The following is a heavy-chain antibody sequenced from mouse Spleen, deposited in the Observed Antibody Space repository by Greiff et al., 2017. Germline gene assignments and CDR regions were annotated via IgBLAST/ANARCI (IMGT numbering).Heavy chain of an antibody. V-gene: IGHV1-76*01. Sequence: QVQLQQSGAELVRPGASVKLSCKASGYTFTDYYINWVKQRPGQGLEWIARIYPGSGNTYYNEKFKGKATLTAEKSSSTAYMQLSSLTSEDSAVYFCASSAYYGSRYYAMDYWGQGTSVTVSS. CDR2: IYPGSGNT. CDR1: GYTFTDYY. CDR3: ASSAYYGSRYYAMDY. D-gene: IGHD1-1*01. J-gene: IGHJ4*01.